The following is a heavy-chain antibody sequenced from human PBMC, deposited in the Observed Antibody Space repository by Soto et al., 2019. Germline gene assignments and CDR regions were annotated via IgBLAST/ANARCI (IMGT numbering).Heavy chain of an antibody. Sequence: GGSLRLSCAASGFSFSSYAMSWVRQAPGKGLEWVSGSSGSGVSRHYADSVKGRFTISRDNSKNTLYLQMNSLRAEDTAVYYCAKVGCTGGSCYPPRVFDCWGQGTLVTVSS. CDR2: SSGSGVSR. V-gene: IGHV3-23*01. J-gene: IGHJ4*02. CDR3: AKVGCTGGSCYPPRVFDC. CDR1: GFSFSSYA. D-gene: IGHD2-15*01.